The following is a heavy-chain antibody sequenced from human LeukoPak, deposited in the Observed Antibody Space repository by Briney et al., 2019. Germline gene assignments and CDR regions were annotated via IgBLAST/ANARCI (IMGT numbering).Heavy chain of an antibody. CDR3: AKGTYYDILTGYYNFDY. Sequence: GGSLRLSCAASGFTFSSYGMSWVRQAPGKGLEWVSAISGSGGSTYYADSVKGRFTISRDNSKNTLYLQMNSLRAEDTAVYYCAKGTYYDILTGYYNFDYWGQGTLVTVSS. CDR2: ISGSGGST. V-gene: IGHV3-23*01. CDR1: GFTFSSYG. J-gene: IGHJ4*02. D-gene: IGHD3-9*01.